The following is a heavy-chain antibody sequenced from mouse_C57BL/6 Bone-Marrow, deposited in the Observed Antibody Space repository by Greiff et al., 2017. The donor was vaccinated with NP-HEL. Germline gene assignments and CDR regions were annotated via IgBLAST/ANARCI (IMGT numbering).Heavy chain of an antibody. Sequence: QVQLQQSGAELVRPGTSVKVSCKASGYAFTNYLIEWVKQRPGQGLEWIGVINPGSGGTNYNEKFKGKATLTADKSSSTAYMQLSSLTSEDSAVYFCARLEDAMDYWGQGTSVTVSS. V-gene: IGHV1-54*01. J-gene: IGHJ4*01. CDR3: ARLEDAMDY. CDR2: INPGSGGT. CDR1: GYAFTNYL.